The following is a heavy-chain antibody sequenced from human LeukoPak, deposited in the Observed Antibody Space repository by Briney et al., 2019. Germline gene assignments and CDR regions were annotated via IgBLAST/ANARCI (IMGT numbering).Heavy chain of an antibody. CDR3: ARESAAGLNFDY. Sequence: PGGSLRLSCAASGFTFSSYCMDWVRQTPGKGLEWVSSISSSSSYIYYADSVKGRFTISRDNAKNSLYLQMNSLRAEDTAVYYCARESAAGLNFDYWGQGTLVTVSS. D-gene: IGHD6-13*01. CDR2: ISSSSSYI. CDR1: GFTFSSYC. V-gene: IGHV3-21*01. J-gene: IGHJ4*02.